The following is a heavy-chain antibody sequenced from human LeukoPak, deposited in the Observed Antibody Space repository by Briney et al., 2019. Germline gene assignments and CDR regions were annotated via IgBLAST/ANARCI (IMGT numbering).Heavy chain of an antibody. D-gene: IGHD3-10*01. CDR1: GFTFSDYA. CDR3: AKEHGSGSYWPEYFDY. J-gene: IGHJ4*02. CDR2: ISGDGSTT. Sequence: GGSLRLSCAASGFTFSDYAMSWVRQAPGKGLEWVSVISGDGSTTYYGDSVKGRFTISRDESKNTLYLQMNSLRAEDTAVYYCAKEHGSGSYWPEYFDYWGQGTLVTVSS. V-gene: IGHV3-23*01.